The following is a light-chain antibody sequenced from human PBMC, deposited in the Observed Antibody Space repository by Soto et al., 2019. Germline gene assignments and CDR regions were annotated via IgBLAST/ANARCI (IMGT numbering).Light chain of an antibody. V-gene: IGKV3-20*01. J-gene: IGKJ1*01. CDR2: GAS. Sequence: EIVLTQSPGTLALSPGEGATLSCRASQSVSKNLAWYQQKPGQAPRLLIYGASSRATGIPDSFSGSGSGKAFTLTISRLEPEDFAVYYCQQYGGSPQTFGQGTKVEIK. CDR1: QSVSKN. CDR3: QQYGGSPQT.